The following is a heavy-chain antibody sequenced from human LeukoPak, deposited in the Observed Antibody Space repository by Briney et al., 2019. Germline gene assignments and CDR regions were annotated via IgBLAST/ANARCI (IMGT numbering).Heavy chain of an antibody. J-gene: IGHJ3*01. CDR1: GFSISTGYY. CDR2: IYHSERT. D-gene: IGHD3-10*01. V-gene: IGHV4-38-2*02. Sequence: SETLSLTCSVSGFSISTGYYWAWVRPSPGKGLEWIASIYHSERTYHNPSLRSRVTISVEASKNQFFLSLSSVTAAYTAVYYCARDGHNYYKSTGDALDVWGRGTMVTVSA. CDR3: ARDGHNYYKSTGDALDV.